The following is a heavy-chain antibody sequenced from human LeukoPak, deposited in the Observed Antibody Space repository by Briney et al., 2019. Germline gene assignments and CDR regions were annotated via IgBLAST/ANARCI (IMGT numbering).Heavy chain of an antibody. V-gene: IGHV3-53*01. CDR1: GFTVSSNY. D-gene: IGHD3-10*01. Sequence: GGSLRLSCAASGFTVSSNYMSWVRQAPGKGLEWVSVIYSSGSTYYADSVKGRFTISRDNSKNTLYLQMNSLRAEDTAVYYCARAPGMVRGVSYYYYGMDVWGKGTTFTVSS. CDR3: ARAPGMVRGVSYYYYGMDV. J-gene: IGHJ6*04. CDR2: IYSSGST.